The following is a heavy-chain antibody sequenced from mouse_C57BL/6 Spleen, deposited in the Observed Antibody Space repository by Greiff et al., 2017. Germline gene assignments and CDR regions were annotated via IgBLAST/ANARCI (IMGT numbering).Heavy chain of an antibody. Sequence: EVMLVESGGGLVKPGGSLKLSCAASGFTFSSYAMSWVRQTPEKRLEWVATISDGGSYTYYPDNVKGRFTISRDNAKNNLYLQMSHLKSEDTAMYYCARGGGVRITTVVAPAYWGQGTLVTVSA. V-gene: IGHV5-4*03. CDR2: ISDGGSYT. CDR3: ARGGGVRITTVVAPAY. CDR1: GFTFSSYA. D-gene: IGHD1-1*01. J-gene: IGHJ3*01.